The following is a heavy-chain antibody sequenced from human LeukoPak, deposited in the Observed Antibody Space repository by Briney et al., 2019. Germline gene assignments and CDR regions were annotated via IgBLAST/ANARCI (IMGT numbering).Heavy chain of an antibody. CDR1: GYTFTGYY. CDR3: ARDGLVAVAGTCWFDP. D-gene: IGHD6-19*01. J-gene: IGHJ5*02. Sequence: GASVKVSCKASGYTFTGYYMHWVRQAPGQGLAWMGWINPNSGGTNYAQKFQGRVTMTRDTSISTAYMELSRLRSDDTAVYYCARDGLVAVAGTCWFDPWGQGTLVTVSS. V-gene: IGHV1-2*02. CDR2: INPNSGGT.